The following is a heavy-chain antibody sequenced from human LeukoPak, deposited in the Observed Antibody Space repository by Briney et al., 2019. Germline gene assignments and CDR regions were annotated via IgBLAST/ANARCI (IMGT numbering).Heavy chain of an antibody. V-gene: IGHV3-30*02. J-gene: IGHJ6*04. CDR2: IRYDGRNK. CDR1: GFTFSTYG. Sequence: GGSLRLSCAASGFTFSTYGMHWVRQAPGKGLEWVAFIRYDGRNKYYADSVKGRFTISRDNAKNSLYLQMNSLRAEDTAVYYCAELGITMIGGVWGKGTTVTISS. CDR3: AELGITMIGGV. D-gene: IGHD3-10*02.